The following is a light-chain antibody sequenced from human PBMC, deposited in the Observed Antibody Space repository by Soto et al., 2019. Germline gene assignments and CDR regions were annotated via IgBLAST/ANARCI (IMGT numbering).Light chain of an antibody. CDR2: GAS. J-gene: IGKJ1*01. Sequence: EIVLTQSPGTLSLSPGERATLSCRASQSVSSSYLAWYQQKPGQAPRLLIYGASSRATGIPDRFSGSGSGTDFTLTISRLEAEDFSVDYWQQYGSSPWTFRQGAQVEIK. CDR1: QSVSSSY. V-gene: IGKV3-20*01. CDR3: QQYGSSPWT.